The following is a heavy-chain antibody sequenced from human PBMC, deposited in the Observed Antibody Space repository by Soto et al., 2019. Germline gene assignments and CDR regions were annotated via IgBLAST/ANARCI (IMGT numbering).Heavy chain of an antibody. D-gene: IGHD6-6*01. CDR3: ARSEYSTSSVEYYFDY. V-gene: IGHV1-3*01. J-gene: IGHJ4*02. CDR1: GYTFTSYA. CDR2: INAGNGNT. Sequence: ASVKVSCKASGYTFTSYAMHWVRQAHGQRLEWMGWINAGNGNTKYSQTFQGRVTITRDTSASTAYMKLRSVTAADTAVYYCARSEYSTSSVEYYFDYWGQGTLVTVSS.